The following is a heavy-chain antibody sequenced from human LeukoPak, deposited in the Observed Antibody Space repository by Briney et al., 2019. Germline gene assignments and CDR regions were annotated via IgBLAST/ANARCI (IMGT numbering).Heavy chain of an antibody. Sequence: ASVKVSCKASGCTFTSYDINWVRQATGQGLEWMGWMNPNSGNTGYAQKFQGRVTMTRNTSISTAYMELSSLRSEDTAVYYCARGRYFDWFREDYYYGMDVWGQGTTVTVSS. J-gene: IGHJ6*02. CDR3: ARGRYFDWFREDYYYGMDV. V-gene: IGHV1-8*01. CDR2: MNPNSGNT. CDR1: GCTFTSYD. D-gene: IGHD3-9*01.